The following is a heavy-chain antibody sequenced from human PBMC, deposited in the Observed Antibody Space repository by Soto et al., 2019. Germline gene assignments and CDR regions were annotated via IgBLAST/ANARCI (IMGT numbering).Heavy chain of an antibody. CDR1: GYSFTSYW. CDR3: ARPSFGAYGDSRLDYFDY. V-gene: IGHV5-10-1*01. CDR2: IDPSDSYT. Sequence: GESLKISCKGSGYSFTSYWISWVRQMPGKGLEWMGRIDPSDSYTNYSPSFQGHVTISADKSISTAYLQWSSLKASDTAMYYCARPSFGAYGDSRLDYFDYWGQGTLVTVSS. D-gene: IGHD3-22*01. J-gene: IGHJ4*02.